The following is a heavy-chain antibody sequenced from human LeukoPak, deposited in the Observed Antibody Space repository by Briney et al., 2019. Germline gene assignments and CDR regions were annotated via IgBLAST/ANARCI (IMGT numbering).Heavy chain of an antibody. J-gene: IGHJ4*02. D-gene: IGHD3-10*01. CDR3: ARRRGSKSGYFDY. Sequence: GGSLRLSCAASGFTFSSYAMSWVRQAPGKGLEWVSVIYSGGSTYYADSVKGRFTISRDNSKNTLYLQMNSLRAEDTAVYYCARRRGSKSGYFDYWGQGTLVTVSS. V-gene: IGHV3-53*01. CDR1: GFTFSSYA. CDR2: IYSGGST.